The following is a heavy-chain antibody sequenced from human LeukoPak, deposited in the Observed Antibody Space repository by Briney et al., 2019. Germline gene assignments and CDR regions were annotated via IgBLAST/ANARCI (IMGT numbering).Heavy chain of an antibody. Sequence: GASVKVSCKTSGYTFRSSGISWVRQAPGRGLEWMGWISGVNGDIHPAQGFQDRVTLTTDTSTSTAYMELRSLRSDDTAVYYCAKDYNYVPDYWGQGTLITVSS. D-gene: IGHD5-24*01. V-gene: IGHV1-18*01. J-gene: IGHJ4*02. CDR3: AKDYNYVPDY. CDR2: ISGVNGDI. CDR1: GYTFRSSG.